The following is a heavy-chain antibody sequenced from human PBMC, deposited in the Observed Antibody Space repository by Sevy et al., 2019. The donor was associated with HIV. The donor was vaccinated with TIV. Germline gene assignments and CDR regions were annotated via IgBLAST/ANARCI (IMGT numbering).Heavy chain of an antibody. CDR3: AKALTMASGQFDY. V-gene: IGHV3-30*18. CDR2: ISYDGSNK. Sequence: GGCLRLSCAASGFTFSSYGMHWVRQAPGKGLEWVAVISYDGSNKYYADSVKGRFTISRDNSKNTLYLQMNSLRAEDTAVYYCAKALTMASGQFDYWGQGTLVTVSS. D-gene: IGHD3-10*01. J-gene: IGHJ4*02. CDR1: GFTFSSYG.